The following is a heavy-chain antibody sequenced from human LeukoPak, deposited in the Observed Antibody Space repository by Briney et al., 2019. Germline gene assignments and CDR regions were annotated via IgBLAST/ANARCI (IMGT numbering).Heavy chain of an antibody. CDR2: INPNSGGT. Sequence: GASVKVSCKASGYTFTGYYMHRVRQAPGQELEWMGWINPNSGGTNSAQKFQGRVTMTRDTSISTAYMELSRLRSDDTAVYYCARRDRDGYTPLDYWGQGTLVTVSS. D-gene: IGHD5-24*01. CDR3: ARRDRDGYTPLDY. CDR1: GYTFTGYY. J-gene: IGHJ4*02. V-gene: IGHV1-2*02.